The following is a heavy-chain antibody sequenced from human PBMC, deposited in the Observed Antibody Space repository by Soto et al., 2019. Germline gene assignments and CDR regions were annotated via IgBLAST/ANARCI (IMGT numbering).Heavy chain of an antibody. Sequence: QVQLVQSGAEVKKPGASVKVSCKASGYTFTSYYMHWVRQAPGQGLEWMGIINPSGGSTSYAQKCQGRGTRTRDTSTSTGYMELSSLRSEDTAVYYGARDRDYGDALLDYWGQGTLVTVSS. CDR2: INPSGGST. V-gene: IGHV1-46*01. D-gene: IGHD4-17*01. J-gene: IGHJ4*02. CDR3: ARDRDYGDALLDY. CDR1: GYTFTSYY.